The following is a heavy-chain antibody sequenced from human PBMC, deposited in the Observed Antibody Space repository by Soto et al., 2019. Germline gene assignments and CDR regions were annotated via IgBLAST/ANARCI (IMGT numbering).Heavy chain of an antibody. CDR3: AREGSRPYYYYGMDV. CDR2: ISTYNGDT. D-gene: IGHD2-15*01. CDR1: GYSFTTYG. Sequence: QVQLVQSGAEVKKPGASVKVSCKASGYSFTTYGIAWVRQAPGQGLEWMGWISTYNGDTDYAQNLQGRVTMPTDTTTTTAYMELRRLRSDDTAVYYCAREGSRPYYYYGMDVWGQGTTVSVS. J-gene: IGHJ6*02. V-gene: IGHV1-18*01.